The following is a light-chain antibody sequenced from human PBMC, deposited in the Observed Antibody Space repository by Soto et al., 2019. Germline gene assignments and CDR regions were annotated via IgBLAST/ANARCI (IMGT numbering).Light chain of an antibody. CDR3: QVWDTTSDHFV. J-gene: IGLJ1*01. Sequence: SYELTQPPSVSTAPGQTARITCGGNDIERKNVHWYQQKPGQAPVLVVYDDSDRPSGIPERFAGSNSGNTATLTINRVESGDEGDYFCQVWDTTSDHFVFGTGTKVTV. CDR2: DDS. CDR1: DIERKN. V-gene: IGLV3-21*02.